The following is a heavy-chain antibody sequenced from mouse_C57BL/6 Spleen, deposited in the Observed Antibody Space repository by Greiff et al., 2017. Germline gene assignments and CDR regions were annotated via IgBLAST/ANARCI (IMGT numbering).Heavy chain of an antibody. Sequence: QVQLQQPGAELVKPGASVKVSCKASGYTFTSYWMHWVKQRPGQGLEWIGRIHPSDSDTNYNQKFKVKATLTVDKSSSTAYMQLSSLTSEDSAVYYCAIHHDGYYLAWFAYWGQGTLVTVSA. CDR3: AIHHDGYYLAWFAY. CDR1: GYTFTSYW. J-gene: IGHJ3*01. D-gene: IGHD2-3*01. CDR2: IHPSDSDT. V-gene: IGHV1-74*01.